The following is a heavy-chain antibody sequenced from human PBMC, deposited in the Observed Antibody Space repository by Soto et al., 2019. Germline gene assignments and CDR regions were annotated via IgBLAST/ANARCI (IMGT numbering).Heavy chain of an antibody. Sequence: SGGSLILSCAASGFNFNSYTINWVRQAPGKRLEWLSSISSSGYIFSTDSVRGRFTISRDNAKNSVYLQINSLRAEDTAVYFCARDCSGGSCYPGMDVWGQGTTVTVSS. CDR1: GFNFNSYT. J-gene: IGHJ6*02. V-gene: IGHV3-21*01. D-gene: IGHD2-15*01. CDR2: ISSSGYI. CDR3: ARDCSGGSCYPGMDV.